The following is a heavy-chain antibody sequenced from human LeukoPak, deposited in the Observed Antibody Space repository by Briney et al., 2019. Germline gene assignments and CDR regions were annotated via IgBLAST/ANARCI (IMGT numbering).Heavy chain of an antibody. V-gene: IGHV4-4*07. CDR2: IYSSGST. CDR1: GGSIRSYY. Sequence: PSETLSLTCTVSGGSIRSYYWSWIRQPAGKGLEWIGRIYSSGSTNYNPSLKSRVTISVDTSKNQFSLKLSSVTAADTAVYYCARSSTMVRGVTFDYWGQGTLVTVSS. D-gene: IGHD3-10*01. CDR3: ARSSTMVRGVTFDY. J-gene: IGHJ4*02.